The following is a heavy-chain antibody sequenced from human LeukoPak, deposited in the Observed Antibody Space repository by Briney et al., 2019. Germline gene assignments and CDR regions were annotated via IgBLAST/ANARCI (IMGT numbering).Heavy chain of an antibody. J-gene: IGHJ6*02. Sequence: SETLSLTCTVSGGSISNYYWSWIRQPAGKGQEWIGRIYTSGSTSYNPSLKSRVTMSVDTSKNQFSLKLSSVTAADTAVYYCARGCSSTSCWLRMDVWGQGTTVTVSS. CDR1: GGSISNYY. CDR2: IYTSGST. V-gene: IGHV4-4*07. D-gene: IGHD2-2*01. CDR3: ARGCSSTSCWLRMDV.